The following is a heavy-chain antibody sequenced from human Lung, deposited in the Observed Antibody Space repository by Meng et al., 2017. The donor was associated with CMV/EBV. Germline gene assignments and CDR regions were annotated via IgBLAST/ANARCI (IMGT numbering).Heavy chain of an antibody. V-gene: IGHV3-7*01. J-gene: IGHJ4*01. CDR2: IKQDGSEK. CDR1: GFTFSIYW. CDR3: ARGLGDGSNYYYFDF. D-gene: IGHD5-24*01. Sequence: GEXXKISCAASGFTFSIYWMSWVRQAPGKGLEWVANIKQDGSEKYYVDSVEGRFTISRDNAKNSLYLQINSLRAEDAAIYYCARGLGDGSNYYYFDFWGHGTXVTVSS.